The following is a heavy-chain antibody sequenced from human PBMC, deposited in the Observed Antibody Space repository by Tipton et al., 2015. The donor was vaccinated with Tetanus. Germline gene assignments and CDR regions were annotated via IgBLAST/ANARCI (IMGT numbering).Heavy chain of an antibody. D-gene: IGHD2-15*01. CDR2: SWYDGTDK. CDR1: GFIFSSYG. CDR3: AREADCSGGSCFSGDFDT. Sequence: AASGFIFSSYGIHWVRQAPGKGLEWLAVSWYDGTDKYYADSVKGRFTISRDNSKNTLYLQMNSLRAEDTALYYCAREADCSGGSCFSGDFDTWGPGTQVTVSS. J-gene: IGHJ4*02. V-gene: IGHV3-33*01.